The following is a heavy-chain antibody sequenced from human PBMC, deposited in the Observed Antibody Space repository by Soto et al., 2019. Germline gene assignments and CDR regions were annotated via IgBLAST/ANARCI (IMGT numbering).Heavy chain of an antibody. Sequence: QVQLVQSGAEVKKPGSSVKVSCKASGGTFGSYGISWVRQAPGQGLEWMGSIIPIFGTANYAQNFQGRVTITAGESTSTVYMALSSLRSEDTAVYYCAGEGFSGSYFGYWGQGTLVTVSS. CDR3: AGEGFSGSYFGY. CDR2: IIPIFGTA. D-gene: IGHD1-26*01. V-gene: IGHV1-69*18. J-gene: IGHJ4*02. CDR1: GGTFGSYG.